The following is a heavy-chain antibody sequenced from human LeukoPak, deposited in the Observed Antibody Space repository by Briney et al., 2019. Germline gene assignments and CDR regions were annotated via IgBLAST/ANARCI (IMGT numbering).Heavy chain of an antibody. J-gene: IGHJ6*03. CDR2: IYSGGST. CDR1: GFTVSSNY. CDR3: AKAGDCSSTSCPAYYYYYYMDV. D-gene: IGHD2-2*03. V-gene: IGHV3-53*01. Sequence: GGSLRLSCAASGFTVSSNYMSWVRQAPGKGLEWVSVIYSGGSTYYADSVEGRFTISRDNSKNALYLQMNSLRAEDTAVYYCAKAGDCSSTSCPAYYYYYYMDVWGKGTTVTVSS.